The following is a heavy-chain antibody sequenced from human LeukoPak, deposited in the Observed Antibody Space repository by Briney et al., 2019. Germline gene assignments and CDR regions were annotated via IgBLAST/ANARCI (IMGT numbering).Heavy chain of an antibody. CDR1: GYTFSTYD. J-gene: IGHJ6*03. D-gene: IGHD6-19*01. Sequence: ASVKVSCKASGYTFSTYDINWVRQATGQGLEWMGWMNPNSGNTGYAQKFQGRVSITRNNSISTAYMELSSLRSEDTAVYYCARRVGQWLAFADRTYYMDVWGKGTTVTISS. V-gene: IGHV1-8*03. CDR2: MNPNSGNT. CDR3: ARRVGQWLAFADRTYYMDV.